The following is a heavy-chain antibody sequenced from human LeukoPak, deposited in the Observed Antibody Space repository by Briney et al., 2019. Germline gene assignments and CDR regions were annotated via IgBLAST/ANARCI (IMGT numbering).Heavy chain of an antibody. CDR1: GFTFSSYA. J-gene: IGHJ4*02. V-gene: IGHV3-30*04. CDR2: ISYDGRNK. Sequence: GGSLRLSCAASGFTFSSYAMHWVRQAPGKGLEWVAVISYDGRNKYYADSVKGRFTISRDNSKNTLYLQMNSLRAEDTAVYYCARDTVSSGLPFDYWGQGTLVTVSS. CDR3: ARDTVSSGLPFDY. D-gene: IGHD6-19*01.